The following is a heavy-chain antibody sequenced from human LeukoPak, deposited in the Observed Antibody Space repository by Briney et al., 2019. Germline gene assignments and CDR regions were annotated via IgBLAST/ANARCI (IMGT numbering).Heavy chain of an antibody. Sequence: GGSLRLPCAASGLTFSSYEMNWVRQAPGKGLEWVSYISSSGSTIYYADSVKGRFTISRDNAKNSLYLQMNSLRAEDTAVYYCARDKGLYSSGYDYWGQGTLVTVSS. J-gene: IGHJ4*02. CDR3: ARDKGLYSSGYDY. V-gene: IGHV3-48*03. CDR1: GLTFSSYE. D-gene: IGHD6-19*01. CDR2: ISSSGSTI.